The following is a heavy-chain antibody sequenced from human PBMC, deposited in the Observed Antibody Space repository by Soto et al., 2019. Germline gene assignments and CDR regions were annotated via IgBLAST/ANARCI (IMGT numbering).Heavy chain of an antibody. CDR2: INPGDGYA. J-gene: IGHJ4*01. CDR1: GYTFTSYY. D-gene: IGHD2-21*02. V-gene: IGHV1-3*01. CDR3: NSVTAADTAVYYCARGVLH. Sequence: GASVKVSCKASGYTFTSYYMHWVRQAPGQGLEWMAWINPGDGYARILPKFQGRVTITRDTSATTTFMELNSLTSRNQFSLIVNSVTAADTAVYYCARGVLHWGQGTLVTVSS.